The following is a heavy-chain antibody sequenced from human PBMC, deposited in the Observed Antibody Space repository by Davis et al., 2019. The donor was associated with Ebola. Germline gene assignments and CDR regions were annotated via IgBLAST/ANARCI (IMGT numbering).Heavy chain of an antibody. V-gene: IGHV1-69*13. Sequence: SVKVSCKASGGTFSSYAISWVRQAPGQGLEWMGGIIPIFGTANYAQKFQGRVTINADESTSTAYMELSSLRSEDTAVYYCARDGLSEGGGDYWGQGTLVTVSS. CDR3: ARDGLSEGGGDY. CDR1: GGTFSSYA. D-gene: IGHD1-26*01. CDR2: IIPIFGTA. J-gene: IGHJ4*02.